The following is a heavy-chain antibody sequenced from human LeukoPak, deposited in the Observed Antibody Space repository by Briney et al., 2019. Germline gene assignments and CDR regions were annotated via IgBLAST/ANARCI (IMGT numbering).Heavy chain of an antibody. V-gene: IGHV4-61*02. Sequence: SETLSLTCTVSGGSISSGSYYWSWIRQPAGKGLEWVVRIYTSGSTTYNPSLKSRDTISVDTSKNQFSLKLSSVTAADTAVYYCARVNWNAFDYWGQGTLVTVSS. CDR1: GGSISSGSYY. J-gene: IGHJ4*02. CDR3: ARVNWNAFDY. CDR2: IYTSGST. D-gene: IGHD1-1*01.